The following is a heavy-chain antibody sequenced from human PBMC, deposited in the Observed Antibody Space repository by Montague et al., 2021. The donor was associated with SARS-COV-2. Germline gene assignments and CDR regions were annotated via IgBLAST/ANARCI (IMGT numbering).Heavy chain of an antibody. Sequence: SETLSLTCSVSGGSISSHYWSWFRQPAGKGLEWIVRIYTSGSTNYNPSLQSRVTMSVDTSKNQFSLKLSSVTAADTAVYYCAREGGITIFGVVIGSPYYYYMDVWGKGTTVTVSS. CDR1: GGSISSHY. V-gene: IGHV4-4*07. CDR2: IYTSGST. D-gene: IGHD3-3*01. CDR3: AREGGITIFGVVIGSPYYYYMDV. J-gene: IGHJ6*03.